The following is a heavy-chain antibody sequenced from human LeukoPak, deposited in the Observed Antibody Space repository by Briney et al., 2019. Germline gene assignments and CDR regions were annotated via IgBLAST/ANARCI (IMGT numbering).Heavy chain of an antibody. D-gene: IGHD3-22*01. CDR1: GFTFSSYA. V-gene: IGHV3-23*01. CDR3: ARCPSSGYYIYYFDY. Sequence: GGSLRLSCAASGFTFSSYAMSWVRQAPGKGLEWVSAISGSGGSTYYADSVKGRFTISRDNSKNTLYLQMNSLRAEDTAVYYCARCPSSGYYIYYFDYWGQGTLVTVSS. CDR2: ISGSGGST. J-gene: IGHJ4*02.